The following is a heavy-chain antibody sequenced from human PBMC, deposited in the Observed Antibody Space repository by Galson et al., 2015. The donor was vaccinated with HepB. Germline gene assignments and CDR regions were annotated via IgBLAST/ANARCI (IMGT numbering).Heavy chain of an antibody. D-gene: IGHD3-16*01. V-gene: IGHV3-53*01. Sequence: SLRLSCAASGFSVSSNYMSWVRQAPGKGLEWVSVLYSGGSTYYADSVKGRFTISRDNSKNTLYLQMNNLRTEDTAVYYCARDWVDLDYWGQGTLVTVSS. CDR2: LYSGGST. CDR1: GFSVSSNY. CDR3: ARDWVDLDY. J-gene: IGHJ4*02.